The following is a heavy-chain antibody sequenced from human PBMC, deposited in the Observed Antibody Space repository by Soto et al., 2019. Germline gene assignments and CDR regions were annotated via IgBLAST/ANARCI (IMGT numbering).Heavy chain of an antibody. CDR1: VCSINSIDHV. D-gene: IGHD2-2*01. CDR3: ARQGVLCTQLFITLLKH. CDR2: VYYTYTT. J-gene: IGHJ1*01. V-gene: IGHV4-39*01. Sequence: SETLSLTCSLSVCSINSIDHVWGCIRQTPGKGLELIVSVYYTYTTYYNPCLESPVTISLETSRNTFSLKVYSVTAADTGIYYCARQGVLCTQLFITLLKHWGQATLVIVSS.